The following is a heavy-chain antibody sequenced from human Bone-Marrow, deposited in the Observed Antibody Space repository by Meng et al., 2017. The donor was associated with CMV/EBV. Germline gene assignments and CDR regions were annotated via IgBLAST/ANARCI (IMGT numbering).Heavy chain of an antibody. CDR2: IYYSGST. J-gene: IGHJ5*02. CDR1: GGAISSYY. Sequence: QVHLQVWGRGLVNPSVSLSPPGTGSGGAISSYYWSWIRQPPGKGLEWIGYIYYSGSTNYNPSLKSRVTISVDTSKNQFSLKLSSVTAADTAVYYCARASGLIFGVSNWFDPWGQGTLVTVSS. CDR3: ARASGLIFGVSNWFDP. D-gene: IGHD3-3*02. V-gene: IGHV4-59*01.